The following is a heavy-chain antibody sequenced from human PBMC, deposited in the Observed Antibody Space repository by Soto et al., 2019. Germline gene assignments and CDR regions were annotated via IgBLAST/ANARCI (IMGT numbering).Heavy chain of an antibody. Sequence: SVKVSCKASGGTFSSYAISWVRQAPGQGLEWMGGIIPIFGTANYAQKFQGRVTITADESTSTAYMELSSLRSEDTAVYYCANEGVVVAATHWFDPWGQGTLVTVSS. CDR1: GGTFSSYA. J-gene: IGHJ5*02. CDR3: ANEGVVVAATHWFDP. CDR2: IIPIFGTA. V-gene: IGHV1-69*13. D-gene: IGHD2-15*01.